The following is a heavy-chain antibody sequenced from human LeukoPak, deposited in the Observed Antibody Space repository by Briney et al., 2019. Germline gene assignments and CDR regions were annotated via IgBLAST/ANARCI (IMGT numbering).Heavy chain of an antibody. D-gene: IGHD6-19*01. CDR1: GYTFTSYD. CDR3: ARGSGSGWSPTTYYYYSYYMDV. J-gene: IGHJ6*03. CDR2: MNPNSGNT. V-gene: IGHV1-8*01. Sequence: ASVKVSCKASGYTFTSYDINWVRQATGQGLEWMGWMNPNSGNTGYAQKFQGRVTMTRNTSISTAYMELSSLRSEDTAVYYCARGSGSGWSPTTYYYYSYYMDVWGKGTTVTIPS.